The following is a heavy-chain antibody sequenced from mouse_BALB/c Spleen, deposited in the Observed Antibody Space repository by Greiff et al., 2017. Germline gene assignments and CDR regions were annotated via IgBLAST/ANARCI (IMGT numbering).Heavy chain of an antibody. J-gene: IGHJ1*01. CDR2: ISSGSSTI. V-gene: IGHV5-17*02. CDR1: GFTFSSFG. CDR3: ARLQWYFDV. Sequence: EVQGVESGGGLVQPGGSRKLSCAASGFTFSSFGMHWVRQAPEKGLEWVAYISSGSSTIYYADTVKGRFTISRDNPKNTLFLQMTSLKSEDTAMYYCARLQWYFDVWGAGTTVTVSS.